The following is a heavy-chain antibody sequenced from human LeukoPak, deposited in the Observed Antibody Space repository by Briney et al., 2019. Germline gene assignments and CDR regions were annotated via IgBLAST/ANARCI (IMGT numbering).Heavy chain of an antibody. CDR3: ASQPYCDSSGYYLI. CDR2: ISWNSGSI. CDR1: GFTFDDYA. J-gene: IGHJ4*02. V-gene: IGHV3-9*01. D-gene: IGHD3-22*01. Sequence: PGGSLRLSCAASGFTFDDYAMHWVRQAPVKVLEWVSGISWNSGSIGYADSVKGRFTISRDNAKNSLYLQMNSLRAEDTALYYCASQPYCDSSGYYLIGGQGTLVTVSS.